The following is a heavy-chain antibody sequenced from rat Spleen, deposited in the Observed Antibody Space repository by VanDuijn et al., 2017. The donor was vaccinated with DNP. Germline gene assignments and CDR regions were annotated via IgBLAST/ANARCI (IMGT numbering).Heavy chain of an antibody. D-gene: IGHD1-4*01. CDR3: IKVSDPGTYYEGWFAY. Sequence: EVQLVESDGGLVQPGRSLKLSCAASGFTFSDYYMAWVRQAPTKGLEWVATISYDGGGGTYYRDSVKGRFTISRDNAKSTLYLQMDSLRSEDTATYYCIKVSDPGTYYEGWFAYWGQGTLVTVSS. J-gene: IGHJ3*01. CDR2: ISYDGGGGT. CDR1: GFTFSDYY. V-gene: IGHV5-20*01.